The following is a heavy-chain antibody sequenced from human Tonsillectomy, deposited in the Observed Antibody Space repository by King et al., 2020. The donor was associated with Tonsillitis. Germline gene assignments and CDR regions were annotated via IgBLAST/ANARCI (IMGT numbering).Heavy chain of an antibody. D-gene: IGHD3-3*01. CDR2: ISYDGSNK. Sequence: VQLVESGGGVVQPGRSLRLSCAASGFTFSSYGLHWVRQAPGKGLEWVAVISYDGSNKYYADSVKGRFTISRDNSKNTLYLQMNSLRAEDTAVYYCAKGRYDFWSGYVDYYYNMDVWGQGTTVTVSS. J-gene: IGHJ6*02. CDR1: GFTFSSYG. V-gene: IGHV3-30*18. CDR3: AKGRYDFWSGYVDYYYNMDV.